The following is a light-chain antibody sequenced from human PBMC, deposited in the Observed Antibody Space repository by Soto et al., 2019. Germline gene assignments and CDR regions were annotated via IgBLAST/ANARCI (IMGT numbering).Light chain of an antibody. V-gene: IGKV3-20*01. J-gene: IGKJ2*01. Sequence: EIVLTQSPGTLSLSPGERATLSCRASQSVSSNYLAWYQQKPGQAPRLLIYGASSRATGIPDRFSGSGSGTDFTLTISRLEPEDFAVYYCHQYGSSPYTFGLGTKLESK. CDR2: GAS. CDR1: QSVSSNY. CDR3: HQYGSSPYT.